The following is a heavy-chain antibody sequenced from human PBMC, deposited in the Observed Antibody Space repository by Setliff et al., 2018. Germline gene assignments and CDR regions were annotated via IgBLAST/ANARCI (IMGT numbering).Heavy chain of an antibody. CDR2: IYTNRTT. Sequence: LSLICTVSGYSISSYFWTWVRQPAGKGLEWIGRIYTNRTTNYNPSLKSRVTMSVDTSKNHFSLELSSVTAADTAVYYCARKGISALSGAFDMWGQGTMVTVSS. D-gene: IGHD1-26*01. CDR1: GYSISSYF. J-gene: IGHJ3*02. V-gene: IGHV4-4*07. CDR3: ARKGISALSGAFDM.